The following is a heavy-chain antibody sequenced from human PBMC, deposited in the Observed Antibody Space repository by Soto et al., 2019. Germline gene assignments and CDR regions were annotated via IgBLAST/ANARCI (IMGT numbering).Heavy chain of an antibody. D-gene: IGHD1-26*01. CDR3: AREIRLVGVTGWFDP. CDR1: GGSINSYY. Sequence: QVQLQESGPGLVKVSETVSLTCTVSGGSINSYYWSWIRQPPGKGLEWVADIDYSGRTNYNPSLKSRLTISVDTSKNQLSLKVRSVTAADTAVYYCAREIRLVGVTGWFDPWGQGTLVTVSS. V-gene: IGHV4-59*01. CDR2: IDYSGRT. J-gene: IGHJ5*02.